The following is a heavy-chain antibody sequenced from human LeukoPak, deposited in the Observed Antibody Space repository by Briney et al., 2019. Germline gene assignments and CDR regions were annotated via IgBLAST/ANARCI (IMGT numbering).Heavy chain of an antibody. CDR1: GFTFSDYY. CDR2: FSVRYNVI. Sequence: GGSLRLSCAASGFTFSDYYMSWIRQAPGKGLEWVSFFSVRYNVIYYADSVKGRFTVSRDEAKNSLYLQMNSLRAEDTALYYCVRDLPVAAADFWGQGTLVTVSS. J-gene: IGHJ4*02. V-gene: IGHV3-11*04. CDR3: VRDLPVAAADF. D-gene: IGHD6-13*01.